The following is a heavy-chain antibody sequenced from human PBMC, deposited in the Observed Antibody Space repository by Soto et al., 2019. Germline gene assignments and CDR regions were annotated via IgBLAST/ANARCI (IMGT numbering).Heavy chain of an antibody. CDR2: IYYSGST. V-gene: IGHV4-31*03. Sequence: ASETLSLTCTVSGGSISSGGYYWSWIRQHPGKGLEWIGYIYYSGSTYYNPSLKSRVTISVDTSKNQFSLKLSSVTAADTAVYYCARDPGRSSSWYHHYYYGMDVWGQGTTVTVYS. CDR3: ARDPGRSSSWYHHYYYGMDV. D-gene: IGHD6-13*01. J-gene: IGHJ6*02. CDR1: GGSISSGGYY.